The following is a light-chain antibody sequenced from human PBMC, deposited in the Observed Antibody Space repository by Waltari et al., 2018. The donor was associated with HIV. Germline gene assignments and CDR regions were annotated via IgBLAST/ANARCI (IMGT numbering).Light chain of an antibody. Sequence: QSALTQPASVSGSPGQSITISCTGTSSDVGGYNYVSWYQQHPGKAPKLMIYDVSNRPSGVSNRFSGSKSGNTACLTMSGRQAEDEADYYCSSCTSSSVVFGGGTKLTVL. V-gene: IGLV2-14*03. CDR2: DVS. J-gene: IGLJ2*01. CDR1: SSDVGGYNY. CDR3: SSCTSSSVV.